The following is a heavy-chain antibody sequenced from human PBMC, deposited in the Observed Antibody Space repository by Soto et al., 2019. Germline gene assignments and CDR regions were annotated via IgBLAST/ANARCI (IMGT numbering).Heavy chain of an antibody. V-gene: IGHV4-59*02. J-gene: IGHJ6*01. CDR1: VDTASSYY. D-gene: IGHD2-21*02. Sequence: PSETLSLTCNVSVDTASSYYWTWIRQPPGKVLESIGHIYYGGSTNYNPSLESRVTISVVTVKKQFSLTLTSLTAADPAFYFRARATECNDCYYRLNVWRQGTTGIVSS. CDR3: ARATECNDCYYRLNV. CDR2: IYYGGST.